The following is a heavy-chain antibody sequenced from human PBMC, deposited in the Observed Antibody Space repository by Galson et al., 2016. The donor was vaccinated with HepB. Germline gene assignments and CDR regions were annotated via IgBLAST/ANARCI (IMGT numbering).Heavy chain of an antibody. CDR3: ASFPQEDLQLGGPIHDY. V-gene: IGHV4-31*03. Sequence: PLSLTCTVSGGSISSGGYYWTWIRQHPGKGLEWIGYIYYRGSTYYNPSLESRPSISIDASKNQFSLRLTSVTAADTAVYYCASFPQEDLQLGGPIHDYWGQGTLVTVSS. CDR2: IYYRGST. J-gene: IGHJ4*02. CDR1: GGSISSGGYY. D-gene: IGHD6-6*01.